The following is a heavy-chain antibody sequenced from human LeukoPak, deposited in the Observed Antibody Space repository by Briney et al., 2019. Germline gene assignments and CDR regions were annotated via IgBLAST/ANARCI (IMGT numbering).Heavy chain of an antibody. V-gene: IGHV3-30*02. D-gene: IGHD5-24*01. Sequence: GGSLRLSCAASGFTFSSYGMHWVRQAPGKGLEWVAFIQSDGSDQYYADFVKGRLSISRDNSKNTLYLQMNSLRTEDTAVYYCAKRDGYNSGPCDYWGQGTRVTVSS. CDR3: AKRDGYNSGPCDY. CDR1: GFTFSSYG. CDR2: IQSDGSDQ. J-gene: IGHJ4*02.